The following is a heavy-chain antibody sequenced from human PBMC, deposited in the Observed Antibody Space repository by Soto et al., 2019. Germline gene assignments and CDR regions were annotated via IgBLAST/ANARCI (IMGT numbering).Heavy chain of an antibody. CDR3: AKPDALDRDCAFDY. D-gene: IGHD2-2*03. V-gene: IGHV3-9*01. Sequence: EVQLVESGGGSVQPGRSLRLSCAASGFSFDDYGMHWVRQGPGKGLVWVSGISWNSGDIYYADSVKGRFTISSDNAKRSLYLQMNSMRTEDTALYYCAKPDALDRDCAFDYWGQGILVTVSS. CDR1: GFSFDDYG. J-gene: IGHJ4*02. CDR2: ISWNSGDI.